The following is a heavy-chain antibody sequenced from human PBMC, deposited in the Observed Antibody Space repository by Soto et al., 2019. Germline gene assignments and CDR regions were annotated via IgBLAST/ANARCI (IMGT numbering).Heavy chain of an antibody. J-gene: IGHJ2*01. CDR3: ARAPYYDFWSGYYTGYWYFDF. Sequence: PSETLSLTCAVYGGSFSGYYWSWIRQPPGKGLEWIGEINHSGSTNYNPSLKSRVTISVDTSKNQFSLKLSSVTAADTAVYYCARAPYYDFWSGYYTGYWYFDFWGRGTLVTVSS. CDR2: INHSGST. D-gene: IGHD3-3*01. CDR1: GGSFSGYY. V-gene: IGHV4-34*01.